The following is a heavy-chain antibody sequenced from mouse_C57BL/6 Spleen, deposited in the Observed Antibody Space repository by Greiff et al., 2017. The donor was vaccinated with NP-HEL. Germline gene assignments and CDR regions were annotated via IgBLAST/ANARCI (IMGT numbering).Heavy chain of an antibody. CDR3: AYGNEAWFAY. CDR2: INPNNGGT. D-gene: IGHD2-1*01. Sequence: VQLQQSGPELVKPGASVKIPCKASGYTFTDYNMDWVKQSHGKSLEWIGDINPNNGGTIYNQKFKGKATLTVDKSSSTAYMERRSLTSEDTAVYYCAYGNEAWFAYWGQGTLVTVSA. V-gene: IGHV1-18*01. CDR1: GYTFTDYN. J-gene: IGHJ3*01.